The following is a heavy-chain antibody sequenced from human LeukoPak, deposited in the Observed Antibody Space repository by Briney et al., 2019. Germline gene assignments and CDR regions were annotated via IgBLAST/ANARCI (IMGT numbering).Heavy chain of an antibody. CDR1: GYTFTSYY. V-gene: IGHV1-46*01. J-gene: IGHJ5*02. CDR3: ARDNSVEDTAWWFDP. CDR2: INPSGGST. D-gene: IGHD4-23*01. Sequence: ASVKVSCKASGYTFTSYYMHCVRQAPGQGLECMGIINPSGGSTSYAQKFQGRVTMTRDMSTSTDYMELSSLRSEDTAVYYCARDNSVEDTAWWFDPWGQGTLVTVSS.